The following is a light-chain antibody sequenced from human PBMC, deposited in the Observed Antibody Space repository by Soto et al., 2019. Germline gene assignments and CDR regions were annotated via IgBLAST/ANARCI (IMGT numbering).Light chain of an antibody. J-gene: IGKJ1*01. Sequence: DIHMTQSPSTLSASVGEKVTIPFLASQSISNRLAWYQQKPGEAPKLLIYDAFALPRGVPSRFSGSGSGTKFTLTIASLQPDDFATYYCQQYETFSGTFGPGTKVDIK. CDR1: QSISNR. CDR2: DAF. CDR3: QQYETFSGT. V-gene: IGKV1-5*01.